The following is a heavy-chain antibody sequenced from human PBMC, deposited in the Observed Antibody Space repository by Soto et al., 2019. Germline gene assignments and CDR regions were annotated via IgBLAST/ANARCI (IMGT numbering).Heavy chain of an antibody. CDR1: GYSFTNYA. CDR2: INTGNGKT. Sequence: QVQLVQSGAEVKQPGASVKVSCKASGYSFTNYAIHWVRQAPGQRPEWMGWINTGNGKTKYSEEFQGRVTIIRDTSATTAYMELTGLRFEDTAVYYGARGVRAAPDTPYDAFDIWGQGTMVTVSS. D-gene: IGHD6-13*01. V-gene: IGHV1-3*04. CDR3: ARGVRAAPDTPYDAFDI. J-gene: IGHJ3*02.